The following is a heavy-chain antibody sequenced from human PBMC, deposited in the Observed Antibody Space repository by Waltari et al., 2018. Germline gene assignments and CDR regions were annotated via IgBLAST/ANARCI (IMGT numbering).Heavy chain of an antibody. CDR3: AKDEGARLAPTFGMDA. CDR2: MTASGLM. J-gene: IGHJ6*02. D-gene: IGHD6-6*01. CDR1: GFPFSNST. Sequence: EMQLLESGGALVQPGGSLRLSCAASGFPFSNSTMNWVRQAPGQGLEWVAVMTASGLMDYGDSVKGRFTISRDNSKNTLYLQMYRLRVEDTARYYCAKDEGARLAPTFGMDAWGQGTTVIVSS. V-gene: IGHV3-23*01.